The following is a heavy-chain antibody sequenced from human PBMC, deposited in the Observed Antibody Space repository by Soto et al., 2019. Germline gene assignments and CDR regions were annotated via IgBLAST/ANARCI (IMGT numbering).Heavy chain of an antibody. J-gene: IGHJ4*02. Sequence: GASVKVSCKASGYTFTSYDINWVRQATGQGLEWMGWMNPNSGNTGYAQKFQGRVTMTRNTSISTAYMELSSLRSEDTAVYYCAREGAAAAKMFDYRDQGTLVTVSS. D-gene: IGHD6-25*01. CDR2: MNPNSGNT. CDR3: AREGAAAAKMFDY. CDR1: GYTFTSYD. V-gene: IGHV1-8*01.